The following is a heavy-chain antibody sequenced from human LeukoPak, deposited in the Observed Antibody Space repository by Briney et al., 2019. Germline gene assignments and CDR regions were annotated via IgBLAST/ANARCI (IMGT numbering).Heavy chain of an antibody. V-gene: IGHV5-51*01. D-gene: IGHD4-23*01. Sequence: GESLKISCKSLGYSFTSHWTGWVRQKPGKGLEWMGIIYPGDSDTRYSPSFHGQVTISADKSTTTAYLQWNSLKASDTAMYYCTRRAGYGGNSAVWEADYWGQGTLVTVSS. J-gene: IGHJ4*02. CDR2: IYPGDSDT. CDR1: GYSFTSHW. CDR3: TRRAGYGGNSAVWEADY.